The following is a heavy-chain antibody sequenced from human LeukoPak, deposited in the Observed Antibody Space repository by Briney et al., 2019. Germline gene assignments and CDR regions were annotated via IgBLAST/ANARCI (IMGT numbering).Heavy chain of an antibody. J-gene: IGHJ6*03. CDR3: ARGASSYPYYYYMDV. V-gene: IGHV3-30*01. CDR2: ISYDGSNK. Sequence: GGSLRLSCAASGFTFSSYAMHWVRQAPGKGLEWVAVISYDGSNKYYADSVKGRFTISRDNSKNTLYLQMNSLRAEDTAVYYCARGASSYPYYYYMDVWGKGTTVTVSS. CDR1: GFTFSSYA. D-gene: IGHD3-3*01.